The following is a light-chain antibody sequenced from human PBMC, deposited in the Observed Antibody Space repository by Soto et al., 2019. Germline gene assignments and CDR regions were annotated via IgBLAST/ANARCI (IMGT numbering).Light chain of an antibody. CDR2: EVT. CDR1: SSDVGDYNS. V-gene: IGLV2-14*01. J-gene: IGLJ1*01. Sequence: QSVLTQPASVSGSPGQSITISCTGTSSDVGDYNSVSWYHQHPGQAPKLIIYEVTIRPSGVSNRFSGSKSGNTASLTISGLHAEDEADYYCTSYRITNTYVFGTGTKVTVL. CDR3: TSYRITNTYV.